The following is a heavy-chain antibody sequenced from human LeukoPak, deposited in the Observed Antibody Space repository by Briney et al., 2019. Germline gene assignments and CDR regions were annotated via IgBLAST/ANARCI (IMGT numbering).Heavy chain of an antibody. D-gene: IGHD1-14*01. Sequence: GGSLRLSCAASGFIFTDSWMSWVRQAPGKGLGWVANMRHDGSQTYYLDSVKGRFTISRDNAKNEVYLEMNNLRGADTAVYYCATGANLFQFWGQGTLVTVSS. CDR1: GFIFTDSW. CDR3: ATGANLFQF. J-gene: IGHJ1*01. CDR2: MRHDGSQT. V-gene: IGHV3-7*01.